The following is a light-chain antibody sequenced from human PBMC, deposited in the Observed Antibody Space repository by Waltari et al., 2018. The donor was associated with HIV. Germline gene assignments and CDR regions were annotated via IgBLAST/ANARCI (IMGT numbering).Light chain of an antibody. J-gene: IGKJ2*01. V-gene: IGKV3-15*01. CDR1: QNVRRA. Sequence: EIVLTQSPATLSVSPGERATLSCRTSQNVRRALAWYQQKPGQAPRLLIFDATTRATGAPPRFSGRGSGTEFTLTISSLQSEDSAVYYCQQYNNWPPYTFGQGTKLEIK. CDR3: QQYNNWPPYT. CDR2: DAT.